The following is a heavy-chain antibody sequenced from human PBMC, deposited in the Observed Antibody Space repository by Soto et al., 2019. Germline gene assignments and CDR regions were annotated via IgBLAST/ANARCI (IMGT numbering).Heavy chain of an antibody. CDR1: GFTFSSYA. CDR3: ARGSQGIRFLEWPLNWFDP. CDR2: ISSNGGST. Sequence: GGSLRLSCAASGFTFSSYAMHWVRQAPGKGLEYVSAISSNGGSTYYANSVKGRFTISRDNSKNTLYLQMGSLRAEDMAVYYCARGSQGIRFLEWPLNWFDPWGQGTLVTVSS. J-gene: IGHJ5*02. D-gene: IGHD3-3*01. V-gene: IGHV3-64*01.